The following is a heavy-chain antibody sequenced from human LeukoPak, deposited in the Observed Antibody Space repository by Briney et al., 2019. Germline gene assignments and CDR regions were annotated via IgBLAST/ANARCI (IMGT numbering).Heavy chain of an antibody. D-gene: IGHD1-26*01. V-gene: IGHV1-69*05. Sequence: SVKVSCKASGGTFSSYAISWVRQAPGQGLEWMGGIIPIFGTANYAQKFQGRVTITTDESTSTAYMELSSLRSEDTAVYYCARGNYDLYHSGSYLGDWFDPWGQGTLVTVSS. CDR3: ARGNYDLYHSGSYLGDWFDP. CDR2: IIPIFGTA. J-gene: IGHJ5*02. CDR1: GGTFSSYA.